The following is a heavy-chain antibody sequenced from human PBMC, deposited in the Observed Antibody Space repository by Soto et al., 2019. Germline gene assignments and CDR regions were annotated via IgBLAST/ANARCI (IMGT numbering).Heavy chain of an antibody. D-gene: IGHD3-10*01. CDR1: GYTFSNYD. J-gene: IGHJ4*02. CDR2: VNPNNGDT. V-gene: IGHV1-8*01. Sequence: QVQLVQSGAELKKPGASVKVSCKASGYTFSNYDMNWVRQATGQGPEWIGWVNPNNGDTGYAQKFQGRVTLTTDISTTTPYMALPSLRSEDTAIYYCAKVSRKGSAIDFDYWGQGTLITVSS. CDR3: AKVSRKGSAIDFDY.